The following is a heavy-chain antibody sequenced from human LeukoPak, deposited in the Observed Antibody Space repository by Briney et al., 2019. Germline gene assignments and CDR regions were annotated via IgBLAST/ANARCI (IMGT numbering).Heavy chain of an antibody. Sequence: GGSLKLSCAASGCIFSSYWMHWVRQAPGKGLVWVSSINRDGSTISYADSVKGRFTISRDNAKNTVYQQMNSLRTEDTAVYYCVFGRYGGGFDSWGQGTLVIVSS. CDR3: VFGRYGGGFDS. D-gene: IGHD6-19*01. V-gene: IGHV3-74*01. CDR2: INRDGSTI. CDR1: GCIFSSYW. J-gene: IGHJ5*01.